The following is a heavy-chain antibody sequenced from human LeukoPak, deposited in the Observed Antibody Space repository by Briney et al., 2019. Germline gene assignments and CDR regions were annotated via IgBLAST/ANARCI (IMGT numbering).Heavy chain of an antibody. Sequence: GGSLRLSCAASGFTFSSYWMHWVRQAPGKGLVWVSRINSDGSSTSYADSVKGRFTISRDNAKNTLYLQMNSLRAEDTAVYYGARDQLDYGEYPPLLLWGQGTLVTVSS. V-gene: IGHV3-74*01. J-gene: IGHJ4*02. CDR3: ARDQLDYGEYPPLLL. D-gene: IGHD4-17*01. CDR2: INSDGSST. CDR1: GFTFSSYW.